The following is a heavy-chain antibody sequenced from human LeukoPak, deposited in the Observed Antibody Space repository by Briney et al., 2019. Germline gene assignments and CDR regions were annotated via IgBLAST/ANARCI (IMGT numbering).Heavy chain of an antibody. CDR1: GLTFSNAW. D-gene: IGHD1-26*01. J-gene: IGHJ4*02. CDR2: IRTKADGGTS. V-gene: IGHV3-15*01. Sequence: PGGSLRLSCVASGLTFSNAWMNWVRQAPGKGLEWVGRIRTKADGGTSEYAPPVIGRFTISRDDSKNTLYLQLDSLKAEDTALYYCATSIVGAPSSYWGQGTLVTVSS. CDR3: ATSIVGAPSSY.